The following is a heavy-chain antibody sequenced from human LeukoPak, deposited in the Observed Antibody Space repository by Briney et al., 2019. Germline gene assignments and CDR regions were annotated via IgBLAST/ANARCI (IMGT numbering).Heavy chain of an antibody. D-gene: IGHD3-22*01. Sequence: SETLSLTCTVSGGSISSYYWSWIRQPPGKGLEWIGYIYYSGSTNYNPSLKSRVAISVDTSKNQFSLKLSSVTAADTAVYYCARVDSSGYYFDYWGQGTLVTVSS. CDR1: GGSISSYY. CDR2: IYYSGST. V-gene: IGHV4-59*01. J-gene: IGHJ4*02. CDR3: ARVDSSGYYFDY.